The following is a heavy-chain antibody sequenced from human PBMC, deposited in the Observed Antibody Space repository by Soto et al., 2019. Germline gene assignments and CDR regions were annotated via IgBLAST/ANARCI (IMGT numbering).Heavy chain of an antibody. V-gene: IGHV1-69*02. CDR1: GGTFSSYT. Sequence: GASVKVSCKASGGTFSSYTISWVRQAPGQGLEWMGRIIPILGIANYAQKFQGRVTITADKSTSTAYMELSSLRSEDTAVYYCARSSMVRGGHFDYWGQGTLVTVSS. CDR2: IIPILGIA. CDR3: ARSSMVRGGHFDY. J-gene: IGHJ4*02. D-gene: IGHD3-10*01.